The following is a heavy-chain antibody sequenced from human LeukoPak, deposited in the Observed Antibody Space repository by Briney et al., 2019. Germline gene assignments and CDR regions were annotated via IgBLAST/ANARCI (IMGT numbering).Heavy chain of an antibody. CDR1: GYSISSGYF. Sequence: KPSETLSLTCSISGYSISSGYFWGWIRQPPGKGLEWIGRIYTSGSTNYNPSLKSRVTISVDTSKNQFSLKLSSVTAADTAVYYCARDNWGDNKYYYDSSGYLSYFDYWGQGTLVTVSS. V-gene: IGHV4-38-2*02. CDR2: IYTSGST. D-gene: IGHD3-22*01. J-gene: IGHJ4*02. CDR3: ARDNWGDNKYYYDSSGYLSYFDY.